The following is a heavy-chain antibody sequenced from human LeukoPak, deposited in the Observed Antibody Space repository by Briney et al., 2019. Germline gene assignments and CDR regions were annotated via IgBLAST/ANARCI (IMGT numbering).Heavy chain of an antibody. J-gene: IGHJ5*02. CDR3: ARDQSGYLRFLEWLSYHENWFDP. D-gene: IGHD3-3*01. V-gene: IGHV3-23*01. CDR1: GFTLSSYA. CDR2: ISVSGNT. Sequence: GGTLRLSCAASGFTLSSYAMSWVRQAPGKGLEWVSAISVSGNTYHADSVKGRFTISRDSSKNTLYLQMNRLRSDGTAVYYCARDQSGYLRFLEWLSYHENWFDPWGQGTLVTVSS.